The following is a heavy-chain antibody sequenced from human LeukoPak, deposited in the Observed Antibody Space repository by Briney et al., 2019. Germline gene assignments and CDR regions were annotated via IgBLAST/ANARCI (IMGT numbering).Heavy chain of an antibody. Sequence: GGSLRLSCAASGFTFSSYGMHWVRQAPGKGLEWVAVIWYDGSNKYYADSVKGRFTISRDNSKNTLYLQMNSLRADDTAVYFCARDRCGGGSCHYYFDYWGQGTLVAVSS. CDR2: IWYDGSNK. CDR3: ARDRCGGGSCHYYFDY. CDR1: GFTFSSYG. J-gene: IGHJ4*02. V-gene: IGHV3-33*01. D-gene: IGHD2-15*01.